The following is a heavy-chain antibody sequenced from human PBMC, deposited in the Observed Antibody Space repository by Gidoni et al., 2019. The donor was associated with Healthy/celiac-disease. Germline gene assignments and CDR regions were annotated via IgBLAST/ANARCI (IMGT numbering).Heavy chain of an antibody. CDR1: VFTFSSYG. Sequence: QVQLVESGGGVVQPGGSLRLSCAASVFTFSSYGMHWVRQAPGKRLEWVAFIRYDGSNKYYADSVKGRFTISRDNSKNTLYLQMNSLRAEDTSVYYCAKDHQLGWTADYYYYGMDVWGQGTTVTVSS. D-gene: IGHD2-21*02. CDR3: AKDHQLGWTADYYYYGMDV. V-gene: IGHV3-30*02. J-gene: IGHJ6*02. CDR2: IRYDGSNK.